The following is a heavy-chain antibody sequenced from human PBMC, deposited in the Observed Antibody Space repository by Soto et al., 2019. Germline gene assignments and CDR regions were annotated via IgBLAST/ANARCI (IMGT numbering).Heavy chain of an antibody. V-gene: IGHV1-69*06. Sequence: ASVKFSCKASGGTFSSYAISWVRQAPGQGLEWMGGIIPIFGTANYAQKFQGRVTITADKSTSTAYMELSSLRSEDTAVYYCARGSGRSSEIFGVALRWFDPWGQGTLVTVSS. CDR1: GGTFSSYA. CDR2: IIPIFGTA. CDR3: ARGSGRSSEIFGVALRWFDP. J-gene: IGHJ5*02. D-gene: IGHD3-3*01.